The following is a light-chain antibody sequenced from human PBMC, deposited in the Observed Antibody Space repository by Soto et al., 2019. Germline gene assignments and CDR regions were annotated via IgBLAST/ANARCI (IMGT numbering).Light chain of an antibody. Sequence: QSALTQPPSASGSPGQSVTISCTGTSSDVGGYNYVSWYQQHPGKAPKLMIYEVSKRPSGVPDRFSGSASGNTASLTVSGLQAVHEADYYCRSYAGSQTLFGGGTKLTVL. CDR2: EVS. V-gene: IGLV2-8*01. CDR1: SSDVGGYNY. CDR3: RSYAGSQTL. J-gene: IGLJ2*01.